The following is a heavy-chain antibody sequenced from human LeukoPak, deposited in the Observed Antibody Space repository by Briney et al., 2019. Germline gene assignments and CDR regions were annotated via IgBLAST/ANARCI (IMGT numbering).Heavy chain of an antibody. CDR3: ARAGVYDSSGYALDY. V-gene: IGHV3-23*01. Sequence: PGGSLRLSCAASGFTFSSYAMSWVRQAPGKGLEWVSAISGSGGSTYYADSVKGRFTISRDNAKNSLYLQMNSLRAEDTAVYYCARAGVYDSSGYALDYWGQGTLVTVSS. D-gene: IGHD3-22*01. CDR1: GFTFSSYA. CDR2: ISGSGGST. J-gene: IGHJ4*02.